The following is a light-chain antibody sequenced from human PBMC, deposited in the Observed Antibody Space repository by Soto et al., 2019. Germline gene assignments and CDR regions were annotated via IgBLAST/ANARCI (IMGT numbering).Light chain of an antibody. CDR2: DAS. Sequence: IQLTQSPSSLSASVGDRVTITCRAGQDISSDLAWYQQKPGKAPKLLLYDASSLDAGVPSRFSGSGSETDFTLSIPSLWPEDFATYHWQQFNDFPLTFGGGTKVQIK. J-gene: IGKJ4*01. CDR3: QQFNDFPLT. V-gene: IGKV1D-13*01. CDR1: QDISSD.